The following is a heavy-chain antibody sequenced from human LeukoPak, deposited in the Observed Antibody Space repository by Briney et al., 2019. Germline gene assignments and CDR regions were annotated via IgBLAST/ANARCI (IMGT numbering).Heavy chain of an antibody. V-gene: IGHV1-58*02. Sequence: SVKVSCKASGFTFTSSAMQWVRQARGQRLEWIGWIVVGSGNTNYAQKFQERVTITRDMSTSTAYMELSSLRSEDTAVYYCASDSLITSWDRDYWGQGTLVTVSS. CDR1: GFTFTSSA. D-gene: IGHD2-2*01. CDR3: ASDSLITSWDRDY. J-gene: IGHJ4*02. CDR2: IVVGSGNT.